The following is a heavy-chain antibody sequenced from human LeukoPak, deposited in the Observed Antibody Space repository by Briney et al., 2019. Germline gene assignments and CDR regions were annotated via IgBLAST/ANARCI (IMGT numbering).Heavy chain of an antibody. CDR1: GFTFSNAW. J-gene: IGHJ6*02. CDR3: ARDVDGSGNPMGYYYYGMDV. CDR2: IKSKTDGGTT. V-gene: IGHV3-15*01. Sequence: GGSLRLSCAASGFTFSNAWMSWVRQAPGKGLEWVGRIKSKTDGGTTDYAAPVKGRFTISRDDSKNTLYLQMNSLRAEDTAVYYCARDVDGSGNPMGYYYYGMDVWGQGTTVTVSS. D-gene: IGHD3-10*01.